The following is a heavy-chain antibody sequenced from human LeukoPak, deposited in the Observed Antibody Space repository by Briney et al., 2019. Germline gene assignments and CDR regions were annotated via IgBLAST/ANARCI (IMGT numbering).Heavy chain of an antibody. V-gene: IGHV4-61*02. CDR1: GGSISSGSCY. D-gene: IGHD1-1*01. Sequence: SQTLSLTCTVSGGSISSGSCYWNWIRQPAGKGLEWIGRVYTSGNTNYNPSLKSRVTISVDTSKNQFSLKLTSVTAADTAVYYCAIWGGTSDFDYWGQGILVTVSS. J-gene: IGHJ4*02. CDR3: AIWGGTSDFDY. CDR2: VYTSGNT.